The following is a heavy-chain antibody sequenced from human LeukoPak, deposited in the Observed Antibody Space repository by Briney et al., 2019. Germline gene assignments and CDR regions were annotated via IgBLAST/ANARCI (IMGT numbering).Heavy chain of an antibody. Sequence: PGGSLRLSCAASGFTFSTYAMSWVRQAPGKGLEWVSSVSTSGVGTYYADSVRGRFAISRDNSKNTVFLQMNSLRAEDSAVYYCARAPGPAPNWFDPWGQGTLVTVSS. V-gene: IGHV3-23*01. CDR1: GFTFSTYA. CDR2: VSTSGVGT. J-gene: IGHJ5*02. CDR3: ARAPGPAPNWFDP.